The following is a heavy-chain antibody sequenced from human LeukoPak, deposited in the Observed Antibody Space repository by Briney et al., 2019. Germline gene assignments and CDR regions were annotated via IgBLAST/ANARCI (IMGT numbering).Heavy chain of an antibody. Sequence: SETLSLTCTVSGGSISSYYWSWIRQPPGKGLERIGYIYYSGSTNYNPSLKSRVTISVDTSNNQFSLKLSSVTAADTAVYYCARVKYYYDSSGYRNYFDHWGQGTLVTVSS. V-gene: IGHV4-59*01. CDR1: GGSISSYY. CDR3: ARVKYYYDSSGYRNYFDH. CDR2: IYYSGST. J-gene: IGHJ4*02. D-gene: IGHD3-22*01.